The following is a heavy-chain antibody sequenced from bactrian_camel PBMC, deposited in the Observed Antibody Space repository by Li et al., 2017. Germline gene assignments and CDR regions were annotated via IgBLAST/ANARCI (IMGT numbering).Heavy chain of an antibody. CDR3: VAAPYCPPGDYLFSPSEYNY. CDR2: IDSDGST. CDR1: GSITSNRC. J-gene: IGHJ4*01. D-gene: IGHD3*01. Sequence: QVQLVESGGGSVQAGGSLRLSCVASGSITSNRCMTWFRQAPGMEREGVAAIDSDGSTTYADSVKGRFTISKDNAENTLYLQMNRLKPEDTAMYYCVAAPYCPPGDYLFSPSEYNYWGRGTQVTVS. V-gene: IGHV3S53*01.